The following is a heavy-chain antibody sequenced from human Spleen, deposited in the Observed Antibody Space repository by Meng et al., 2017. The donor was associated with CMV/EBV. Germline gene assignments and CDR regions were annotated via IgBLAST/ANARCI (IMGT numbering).Heavy chain of an antibody. D-gene: IGHD2-15*01. CDR1: GYACSGYY. J-gene: IGHJ4*02. CDR2: INPKTGAI. V-gene: IGHV1-2*06. CDR3: ARGSPSRIFDY. Sequence: SCKTSGYACSGYYIQWVRQAPGQGIEWMGHINPKTGAIKYAPKFQGRVTMTTDTSMSTAYMELTTLKSNDTAVFFCARGSPSRIFDYWGQGTLVTVSS.